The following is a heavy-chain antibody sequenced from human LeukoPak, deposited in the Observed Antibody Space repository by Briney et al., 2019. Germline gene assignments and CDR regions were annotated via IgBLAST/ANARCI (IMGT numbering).Heavy chain of an antibody. D-gene: IGHD6-19*01. CDR3: ARDRAVGVPFDP. Sequence: GASVKVSCKASGYTFTSYGISWVRQAPGQGLEWMGWISAYNGNTNYAQKLQGRVTMTTDTSTSTAYMEMRGLRSDDTAVYYCARDRAVGVPFDPWGQGTLVTVSS. CDR2: ISAYNGNT. CDR1: GYTFTSYG. J-gene: IGHJ5*02. V-gene: IGHV1-18*01.